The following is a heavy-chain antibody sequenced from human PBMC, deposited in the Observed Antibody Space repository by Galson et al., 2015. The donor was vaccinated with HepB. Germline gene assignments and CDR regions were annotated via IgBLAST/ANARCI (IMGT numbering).Heavy chain of an antibody. Sequence: SVKVSCKASGYRFNTYGISWVRQAPGQGLEWMGWISVRNGDTKFAQNLEDRITMTTDSSTNTAYMELRRLTSDDTAIYYCAREGVYGDYVGFAQVFGVDVWGQGTTVIVSS. CDR3: AREGVYGDYVGFAQVFGVDV. CDR1: GYRFNTYG. J-gene: IGHJ6*02. D-gene: IGHD2-21*02. V-gene: IGHV1-18*01. CDR2: ISVRNGDT.